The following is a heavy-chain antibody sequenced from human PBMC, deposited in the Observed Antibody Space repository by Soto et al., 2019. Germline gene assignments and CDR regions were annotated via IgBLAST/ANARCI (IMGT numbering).Heavy chain of an antibody. CDR3: ARGTMVRGTLDPGISGPLDY. CDR2: LGAGGDT. V-gene: IGHV3-13*01. Sequence: EVRLVESGGDLVQPGGSLRLACAASGFTVSSYDMHWVRHVTGKGLEWVSTLGAGGDTYFPDSVKGRFTISRENAKNSLYLQMNNLGAGDTAVYYCARGTMVRGTLDPGISGPLDYWGQGTLVAVSS. CDR1: GFTVSSYD. D-gene: IGHD3-10*01. J-gene: IGHJ4*02.